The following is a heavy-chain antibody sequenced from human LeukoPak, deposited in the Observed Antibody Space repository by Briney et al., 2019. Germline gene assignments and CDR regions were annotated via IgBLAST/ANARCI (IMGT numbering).Heavy chain of an antibody. CDR2: ISYDGSNK. J-gene: IGHJ3*01. CDR1: GFTFSSYS. CDR3: AKDQERWGLFDF. Sequence: GGSLRLSCAASGFTFSSYSMNWVRQAPGKGLEWVAVISYDGSNKYYADSVKGRFTISRDNSKNTLSLQMYSLRAEDTAVYYCAKDQERWGLFDFWGHGTMVTVSS. D-gene: IGHD1-26*01. V-gene: IGHV3-30*18.